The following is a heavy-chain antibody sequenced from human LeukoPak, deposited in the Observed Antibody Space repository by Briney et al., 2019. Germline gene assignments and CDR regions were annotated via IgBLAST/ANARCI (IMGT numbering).Heavy chain of an antibody. D-gene: IGHD6-6*01. V-gene: IGHV3-30*01. Sequence: GGSLRLSCAASGFTFSSYAMSWVRQAPGKGLEWVAVISYDGSNKYYADSVKGRFTISRDNSKNTLYLQMNSLRAEDTAVYYCARDPKYSSSSGGPFDYWGQGTLVTVSS. CDR2: ISYDGSNK. CDR3: ARDPKYSSSSGGPFDY. CDR1: GFTFSSYA. J-gene: IGHJ4*02.